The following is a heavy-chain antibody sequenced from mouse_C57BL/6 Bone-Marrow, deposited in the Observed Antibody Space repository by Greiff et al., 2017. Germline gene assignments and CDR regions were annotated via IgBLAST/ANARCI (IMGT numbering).Heavy chain of an antibody. D-gene: IGHD2-2*01. CDR3: TTWRVKKVDEAMDY. CDR2: IDPAHGYP. Sequence: EVQLQQPGAELVMPGASVKLSCTASGFTITDDYMHWVKQRPGQGLEWIGWIDPAHGYPDYTPKFQGKATITADTSSNTAYLQLSSLTSEDPAVDYCTTWRVKKVDEAMDYWGQGTTVTVSS. J-gene: IGHJ4*01. CDR1: GFTITDDY. V-gene: IGHV14-4*01.